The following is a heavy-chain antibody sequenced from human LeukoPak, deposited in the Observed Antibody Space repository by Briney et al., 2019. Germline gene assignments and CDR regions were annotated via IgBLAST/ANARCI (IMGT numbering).Heavy chain of an antibody. CDR2: IYTSGST. D-gene: IGHD3-10*01. CDR3: ARDGAPLILWFGDMDYYYYMDV. J-gene: IGHJ6*03. Sequence: SSETLSLTCTVSGGSISSDNYHWSWIRQPAGKGLEWIGRIYTSGSTNYNPSLKSRVTISVDTSKNQFSLKLTSVTAADTAVYYCARDGAPLILWFGDMDYYYYMDVWGKGTTVTVSS. CDR1: GGSISSDNYH. V-gene: IGHV4-61*02.